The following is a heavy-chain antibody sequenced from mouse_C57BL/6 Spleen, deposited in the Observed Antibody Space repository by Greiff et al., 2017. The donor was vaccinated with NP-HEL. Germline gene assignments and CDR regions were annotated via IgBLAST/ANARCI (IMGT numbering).Heavy chain of an antibody. Sequence: EVMLVESEGGLVQPGSSMKLSCTASGFTFSDYYMAWVRQVPEKGLEWVANINYDGSSTYYLDSLKSRFIISRDNAKNILYLQMISLKSADAATYYCAREALGLDYWGQGTTLTVSS. D-gene: IGHD4-1*01. CDR1: GFTFSDYY. J-gene: IGHJ2*01. V-gene: IGHV5-16*01. CDR3: AREALGLDY. CDR2: INYDGSST.